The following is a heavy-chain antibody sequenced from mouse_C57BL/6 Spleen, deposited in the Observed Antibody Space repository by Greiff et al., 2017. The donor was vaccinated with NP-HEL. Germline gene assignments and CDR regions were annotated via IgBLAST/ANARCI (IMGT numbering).Heavy chain of an antibody. J-gene: IGHJ3*01. D-gene: IGHD2-4*01. CDR3: AREEGYDYDVERVFAY. CDR1: GYAFSSYW. V-gene: IGHV1-80*01. CDR2: IYPGDGDT. Sequence: QVQLKQSGAELVKPGASVKISCKASGYAFSSYWMNWVKQRPGKGLEWIGQIYPGDGDTNYNGQFKGKATLTADKSSSTAYMQLSSLTSEDSAVYFCAREEGYDYDVERVFAYWGQGTLVTVSA.